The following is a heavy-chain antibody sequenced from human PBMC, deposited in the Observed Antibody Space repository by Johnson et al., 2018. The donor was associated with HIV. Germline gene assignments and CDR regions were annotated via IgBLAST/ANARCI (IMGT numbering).Heavy chain of an antibody. D-gene: IGHD1-26*01. Sequence: VLLVESGGGVVQPGGSLRLSCAASGFTFSSYDMHWVRQATGKGLEWVSAIGTAGDTYYPGSVKGRFTISRENAKNSLYLQMNSLRAGDTAVYYCARGLWATTPGGAFDIWGQGTMVTVSS. V-gene: IGHV3-13*01. CDR3: ARGLWATTPGGAFDI. J-gene: IGHJ3*02. CDR1: GFTFSSYD. CDR2: IGTAGDT.